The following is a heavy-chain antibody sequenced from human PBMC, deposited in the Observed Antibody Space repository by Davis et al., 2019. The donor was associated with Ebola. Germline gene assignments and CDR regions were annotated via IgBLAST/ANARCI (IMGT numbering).Heavy chain of an antibody. CDR2: IYHSGST. Sequence: SETLSLTCAVSGGSISSGGYSWSWIRQPPGKGLEWIGYIYHSGSTYYNPSLKSRVTISVDTPKNQFSLRVRSVTAADTAVYYCVRGWPSSVTTDFYAMDAWGKGTTVTVSS. D-gene: IGHD4-17*01. V-gene: IGHV4-30-2*05. J-gene: IGHJ6*04. CDR3: VRGWPSSVTTDFYAMDA. CDR1: GGSISSGGYS.